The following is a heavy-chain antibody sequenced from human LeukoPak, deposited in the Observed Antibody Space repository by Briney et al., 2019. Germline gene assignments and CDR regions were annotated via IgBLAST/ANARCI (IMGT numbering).Heavy chain of an antibody. J-gene: IGHJ4*02. CDR1: GFTFSNYA. D-gene: IGHD6-19*01. V-gene: IGHV3-30-3*01. CDR3: ATGGSAWSFDY. CDR2: ISYDGSKQ. Sequence: PGGSLRLSCAASGFTFSNYAMSWVRQAAGMGLEWVALISYDGSKQYYPDSVNVRGRFTISRDNSKNTVYLQMNSLRDDDTAVYYCATGGSAWSFDYWGQGTLVTVSS.